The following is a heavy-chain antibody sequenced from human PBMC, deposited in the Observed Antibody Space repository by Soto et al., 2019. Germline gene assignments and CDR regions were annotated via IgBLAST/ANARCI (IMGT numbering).Heavy chain of an antibody. D-gene: IGHD2-2*01. V-gene: IGHV1-18*01. CDR2: ISAYNGNT. CDR1: GYTFTSYG. CDR3: ARDPSFCSSTSCYAWSSDSHMDV. Sequence: QVQLVQSGAEVKKPGASVKVSCKASGYTFTSYGISWVRHAPGQGLEWMGWISAYNGNTNYAQKLQGRVTMTTDTSTSTAYIELRSLRSDDTAVYYCARDPSFCSSTSCYAWSSDSHMDVWGQGTTVTVSS. J-gene: IGHJ6*01.